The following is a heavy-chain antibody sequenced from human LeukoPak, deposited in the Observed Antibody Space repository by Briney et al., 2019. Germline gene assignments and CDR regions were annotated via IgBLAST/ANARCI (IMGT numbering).Heavy chain of an antibody. CDR2: ISYDGSNK. J-gene: IGHJ4*02. D-gene: IGHD3-10*01. Sequence: PGRSLRLSCAASGFTFSSYGMHWVRQAPGKGLEWVAVISYDGSNKYYADSVKGRFTISRDNSKNTLYLQMNSLRAEDTAVYYCAKGDGWFGELLSFDYWGQGTLVTVSS. CDR1: GFTFSSYG. V-gene: IGHV3-30*18. CDR3: AKGDGWFGELLSFDY.